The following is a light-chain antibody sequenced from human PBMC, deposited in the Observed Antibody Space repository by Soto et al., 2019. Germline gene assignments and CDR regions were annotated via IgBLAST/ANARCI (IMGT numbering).Light chain of an antibody. CDR3: CSYTSIITVV. J-gene: IGLJ2*01. Sequence: QSALTQPASVSGSPGQSITISCTGTSSDVGGYNYVSWYQHHPGKAPKLLIYDVNNRPSGVSDRFSGSKSGNTASLTISGLQAEDEADYYCCSYTSIITVVFGGGTKLTVL. CDR2: DVN. CDR1: SSDVGGYNY. V-gene: IGLV2-14*01.